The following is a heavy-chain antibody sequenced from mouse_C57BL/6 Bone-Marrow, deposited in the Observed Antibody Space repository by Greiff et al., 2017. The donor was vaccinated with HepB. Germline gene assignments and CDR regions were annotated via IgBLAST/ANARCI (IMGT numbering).Heavy chain of an antibody. CDR2: INYDGSST. V-gene: IGHV5-16*01. CDR1: GFTFSDYY. J-gene: IGHJ3*01. D-gene: IGHD2-1*01. CDR3: AREGYYGNPFAD. Sequence: EVKVVESEGGLVQPGSSMKLSCTASGFTFSDYYMAWVRQVPEKGLEWVANINYDGSSTYYLDSLKSRFFISRDNAKNILYLQMSSLKSEDTATYYCAREGYYGNPFADWGQGTPVTVSA.